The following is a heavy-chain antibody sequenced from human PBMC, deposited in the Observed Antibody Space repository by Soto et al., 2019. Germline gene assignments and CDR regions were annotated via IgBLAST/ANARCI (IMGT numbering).Heavy chain of an antibody. CDR1: SGSITSSLW. D-gene: IGHD5-12*01. J-gene: IGHJ4*02. Sequence: QVQLQESGPGLVKPSGTLSLTCTVSSGSITSSLWWSWVRQSPGKGLEWIGEVAQSGYIQSIPSLKRRLTISLDKATNRFSLRLTSVTAADTAVYYCARNRYGGYDFDSWGQGSLVTVSS. CDR3: ARNRYGGYDFDS. CDR2: VAQSGYI. V-gene: IGHV4-4*02.